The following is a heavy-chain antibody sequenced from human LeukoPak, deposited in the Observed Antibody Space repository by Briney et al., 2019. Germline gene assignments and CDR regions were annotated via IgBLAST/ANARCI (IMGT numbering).Heavy chain of an antibody. CDR2: INPNSGDT. V-gene: IGHV1-2*02. CDR1: GYSFSGHY. J-gene: IGHJ2*01. CDR3: ARGGTVDGHWYFDL. D-gene: IGHD6-19*01. Sequence: ASVKVSCKASGYSFSGHYLDWVRQAPGQGLEWMGWINPNSGDTNFAQKFQDRVTMTRDTSINTAYMELSSLTSDDTAVYYCARGGTVDGHWYFDLWGRGTQVTVSS.